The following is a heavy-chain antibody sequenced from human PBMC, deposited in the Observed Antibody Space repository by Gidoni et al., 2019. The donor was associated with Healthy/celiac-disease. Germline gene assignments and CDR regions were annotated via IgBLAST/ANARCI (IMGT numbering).Heavy chain of an antibody. V-gene: IGHV3-74*01. J-gene: IGHJ3*02. Sequence: EVQLVESGGGLVQPGGSLRLSCAASGFTFSSYWMHWVRQAPGKGLVWVSRINSDGSSTSYADSVKGRFTISRDNAKNTLYLQMNSLRAEDTAVYYCAREHYDSSGYYYGDAFDIWGQGTMVTVSS. CDR3: AREHYDSSGYYYGDAFDI. CDR2: INSDGSST. CDR1: GFTFSSYW. D-gene: IGHD3-22*01.